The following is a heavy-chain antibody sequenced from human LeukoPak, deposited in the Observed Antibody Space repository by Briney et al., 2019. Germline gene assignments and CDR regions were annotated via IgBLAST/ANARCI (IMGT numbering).Heavy chain of an antibody. CDR1: GGSVSSGSYY. CDR3: ARDLSGYDSYYYGMDV. V-gene: IGHV4-61*01. D-gene: IGHD5-12*01. Sequence: SEPLSLTCTVSGGSVSSGSYYWSWIRQPPGKGLEWIGYIYYSGSTNYNPSLKSRVTISVDTSKNQFSLKLSSVTAADTAVYYCARDLSGYDSYYYGMDVWGQGTTVTVSS. CDR2: IYYSGST. J-gene: IGHJ6*02.